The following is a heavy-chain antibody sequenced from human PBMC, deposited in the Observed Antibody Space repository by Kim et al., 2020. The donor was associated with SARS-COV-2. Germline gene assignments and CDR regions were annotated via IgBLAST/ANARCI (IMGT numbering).Heavy chain of an antibody. CDR2: IYHGDSDT. D-gene: IGHD3-9*01. J-gene: IGHJ4*02. CDR3: ARPAMEYFDWLLLGYYFDY. V-gene: IGHV5-51*01. Sequence: GESLKISCKGSGYSFTSYWIGWVRQMPGKGLEWMGIIYHGDSDTRYSPSFQGQVTISADKSISTAYLQWSSLKASDTAMYYCARPAMEYFDWLLLGYYFDYWGQGTLVTVSS. CDR1: GYSFTSYW.